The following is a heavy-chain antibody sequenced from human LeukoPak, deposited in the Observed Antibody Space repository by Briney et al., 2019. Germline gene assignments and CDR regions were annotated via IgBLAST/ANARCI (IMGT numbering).Heavy chain of an antibody. CDR2: ISSSSSYI. J-gene: IGHJ4*02. V-gene: IGHV3-21*01. D-gene: IGHD6-6*01. CDR1: GFTFSSYS. Sequence: GGSLRLSCAASGFTFSSYSMNWVSQAPGKGLEWVSSISSSSSYIHYADSVKGRFTISRDNAKNSLYLQMNSLRAEDTAVYYCARGSEYSTNAFDYWGQGTLVTVSS. CDR3: ARGSEYSTNAFDY.